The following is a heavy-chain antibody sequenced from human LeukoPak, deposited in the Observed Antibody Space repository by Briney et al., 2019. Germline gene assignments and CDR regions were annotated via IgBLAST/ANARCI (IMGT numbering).Heavy chain of an antibody. D-gene: IGHD5-18*01. J-gene: IGHJ4*02. Sequence: GEPLKISCKGSGYSFTSYWIGWVRPLPGKGLEWMGIIYPGDSDTRYSPSFQGQVTISADKSISTAYLQWSSLKASDTAMYYCARREGSYGSGVDYWGQGTLVTVSS. CDR2: IYPGDSDT. CDR1: GYSFTSYW. V-gene: IGHV5-51*01. CDR3: ARREGSYGSGVDY.